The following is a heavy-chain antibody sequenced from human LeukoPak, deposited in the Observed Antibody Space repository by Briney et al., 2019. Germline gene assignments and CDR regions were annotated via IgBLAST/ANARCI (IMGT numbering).Heavy chain of an antibody. J-gene: IGHJ4*02. CDR3: ARVLETDCRGGSCYSGLDY. Sequence: AGGSLRLSCAASGFTFSSYSMNWVRQAPGKGLEWVSSISSSSSYIYYADSVKGRFTISRDNAKNSLYLQMNSLRVEDTAVYYCARVLETDCRGGSCYSGLDYWGQGTLVTVSS. V-gene: IGHV3-21*01. CDR1: GFTFSSYS. D-gene: IGHD2-15*01. CDR2: ISSSSSYI.